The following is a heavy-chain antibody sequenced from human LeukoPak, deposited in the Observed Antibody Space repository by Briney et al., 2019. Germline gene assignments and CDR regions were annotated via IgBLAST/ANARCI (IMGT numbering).Heavy chain of an antibody. CDR2: ISYDGSNK. V-gene: IGHV3-30*18. CDR3: AKDFSDTRYYGMDV. J-gene: IGHJ6*02. Sequence: GRSLRLSCAASGFTFSSYGMHWVRQAPGKGLEWVAVISYDGSNKYYADSVKGRFTISRDNSKNTLYLQMNSLRAEDTAVYYCAKDFSDTRYYGMDVWGQGTTVTVSS. CDR1: GFTFSSYG. D-gene: IGHD2/OR15-2a*01.